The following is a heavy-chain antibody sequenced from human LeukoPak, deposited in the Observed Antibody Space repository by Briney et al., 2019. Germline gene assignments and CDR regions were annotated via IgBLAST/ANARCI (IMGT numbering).Heavy chain of an antibody. J-gene: IGHJ4*02. Sequence: GGSLRLSCAASRFTFSTYGMNWVRQAPGKGLEWVSYISSGSNTIYYADSVKGRFTISRDNAKNSLYLQMNSLRAEDTAVYYCARAPSSSYDYWGQGTLVTVSS. V-gene: IGHV3-48*01. D-gene: IGHD6-13*01. CDR3: ARAPSSSYDY. CDR1: RFTFSTYG. CDR2: ISSGSNTI.